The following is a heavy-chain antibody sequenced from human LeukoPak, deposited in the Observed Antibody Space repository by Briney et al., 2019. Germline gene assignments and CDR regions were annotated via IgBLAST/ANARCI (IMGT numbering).Heavy chain of an antibody. CDR1: GGSISSSSYY. V-gene: IGHV4-39*07. Sequence: SETLSLTCTVSGGSISSSSYYWGWIRQPPGKGLEWIGSIYYSGSTYYNPSLKSRVTISVDTSKNQFSLKLSSVTAADTAVYYCASRLLRITGTTADYWGQGTLVTVSS. D-gene: IGHD1-7*01. J-gene: IGHJ4*02. CDR2: IYYSGST. CDR3: ASRLLRITGTTADY.